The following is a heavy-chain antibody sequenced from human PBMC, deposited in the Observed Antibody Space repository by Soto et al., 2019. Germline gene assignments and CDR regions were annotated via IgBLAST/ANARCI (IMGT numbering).Heavy chain of an antibody. D-gene: IGHD3-10*01. J-gene: IGHJ4*02. CDR2: IIPIFGTA. CDR3: ASREGELLNLYY. CDR1: GGTFSSYA. Sequence: QVQLVQSRAVVKKPGSSVKVSCKASGGTFSSYAISWVRKTPGQGLEWMGGIIPIFGTANYAQKFQGRVTITADEATSTAYMEMSSLRSEDTAVYYCASREGELLNLYYWGQGTLVTVSS. V-gene: IGHV1-69*01.